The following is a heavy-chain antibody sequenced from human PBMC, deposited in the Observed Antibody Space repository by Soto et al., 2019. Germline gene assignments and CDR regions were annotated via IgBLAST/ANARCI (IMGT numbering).Heavy chain of an antibody. CDR2: VSHDGRNT. D-gene: IGHD6-19*01. CDR1: GFTFSDYA. CDR3: AKGGRQWLVTSDFNY. Sequence: VQLVESGGGVVQPGRSLRLSCAASGFTFSDYAMHWVRQAPGKGLEWVAVVSHDGRNTHYADSVKGRFTISRDSSKNTGSLEMTRLRAEETAVYYCAKGGRQWLVTSDFNYWGQGALVTVSS. J-gene: IGHJ4*02. V-gene: IGHV3-30*18.